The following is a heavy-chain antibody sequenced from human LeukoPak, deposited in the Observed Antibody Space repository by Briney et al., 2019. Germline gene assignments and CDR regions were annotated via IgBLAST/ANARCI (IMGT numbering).Heavy chain of an antibody. Sequence: GGSLRLSCAASGLTFSNYDMNWVRQAPGKGLEWVSSVSGSGDDTYYADSVKGRFIISRDNSKTTMYLQMNSLRADDTVVYYCAKSYNNPTVAIRVRGVIPYFDSWGQGSLVTVSS. CDR1: GLTFSNYD. CDR2: VSGSGDDT. J-gene: IGHJ4*02. D-gene: IGHD3-10*01. V-gene: IGHV3-23*01. CDR3: AKSYNNPTVAIRVRGVIPYFDS.